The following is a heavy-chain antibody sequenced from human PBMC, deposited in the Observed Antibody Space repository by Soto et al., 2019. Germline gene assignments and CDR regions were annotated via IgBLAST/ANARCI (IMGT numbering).Heavy chain of an antibody. J-gene: IGHJ4*02. CDR3: AHRVLRTVFGLVSTTAIYFDF. V-gene: IGHV2-5*02. Sequence: QITLNESGPTVVRPTETLTLTCRFSGFSLTTSGVGVGWIRQSPGKAPEWLALIYWDDDKRYSASLKSRLTITEDTPKNQVVLTVSDLYPTDTATYYCAHRVLRTVFGLVSTTAIYFDFWGQGAPVAVSS. D-gene: IGHD3-3*01. CDR2: IYWDDDK. CDR1: GFSLTTSGVG.